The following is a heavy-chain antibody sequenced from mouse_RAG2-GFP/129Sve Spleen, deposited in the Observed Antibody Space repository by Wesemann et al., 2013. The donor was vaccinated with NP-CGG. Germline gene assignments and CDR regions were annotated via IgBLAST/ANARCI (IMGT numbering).Heavy chain of an antibody. CDR2: ISYSGST. J-gene: IGHJ1*01. D-gene: IGHD4-1*02. V-gene: IGHV3-8*02. Sequence: EYVGYISYSGSTYYNPSLKSRISITRDTSKNQYYLQLNSVTTEDTATYYCASLSTYWYFDVWGAGTTVTVSS. CDR3: ASLSTYWYFDV.